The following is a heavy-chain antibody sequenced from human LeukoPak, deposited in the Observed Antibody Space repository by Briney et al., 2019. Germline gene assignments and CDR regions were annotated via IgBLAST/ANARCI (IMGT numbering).Heavy chain of an antibody. CDR1: GGSISSGSYY. CDR2: IYTSGST. Sequence: SETLSLTCTVSGGSISSGSYYWSWIRQPAGRGLEWIGRIYTSGSTNYNPSLKSRVTISVDTSKNQFSLKVRSVTAAHTAVYYCARDRTQWLSSNWYGPFDPWGQGTLVTVSS. V-gene: IGHV4-61*02. D-gene: IGHD6-13*01. CDR3: ARDRTQWLSSNWYGPFDP. J-gene: IGHJ5*02.